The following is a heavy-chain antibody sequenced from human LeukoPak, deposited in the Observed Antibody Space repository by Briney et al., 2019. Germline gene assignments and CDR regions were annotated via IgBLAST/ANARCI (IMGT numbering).Heavy chain of an antibody. V-gene: IGHV1-2*02. CDR2: INPNSGGT. D-gene: IGHD3-10*01. CDR1: GYTFTGYY. CDR3: ARGGTMVRGVKGYYYGMDV. J-gene: IGHJ6*04. Sequence: GASVKVPCKASGYTFTGYYMHWVRQAPGQGLEWMGWINPNSGGTNYAQKFQGRVTMTRDTSISTAYMELSRLRSDDTAVYYCARGGTMVRGVKGYYYGMDVWGKGTTVTVSS.